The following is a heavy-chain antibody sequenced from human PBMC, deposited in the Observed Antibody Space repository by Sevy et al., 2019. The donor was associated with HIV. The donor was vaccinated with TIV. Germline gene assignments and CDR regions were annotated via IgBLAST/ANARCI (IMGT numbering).Heavy chain of an antibody. D-gene: IGHD1-26*01. CDR1: GFTFSYYS. J-gene: IGHJ4*02. CDR2: ISSGSSYI. Sequence: GGSLRLSCAASGFTFSYYSMNWVRQAPGKGLQWVSSISSGSSYIYYADSVKGRFTISRDNAKNSLYLQMNSLRAEDTAVYYCTRDPAQGAYTYFDYWGQGTLVTVSS. V-gene: IGHV3-21*01. CDR3: TRDPAQGAYTYFDY.